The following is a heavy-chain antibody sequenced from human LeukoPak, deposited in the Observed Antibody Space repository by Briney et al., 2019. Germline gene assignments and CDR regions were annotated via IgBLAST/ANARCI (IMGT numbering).Heavy chain of an antibody. D-gene: IGHD6-19*01. CDR3: AKGAAVAGLFDY. V-gene: IGHV3-21*01. CDR2: ISSASTYI. Sequence: GGSLRLSCAASGFIFSSYTMNWVRQAPGKGLGWVSSISSASTYIDYAGSVKGRFTISRDNAKNSLYLQMNSLRAEDTAVYYCAKGAAVAGLFDYWGQGTLVTVSS. J-gene: IGHJ4*02. CDR1: GFIFSSYT.